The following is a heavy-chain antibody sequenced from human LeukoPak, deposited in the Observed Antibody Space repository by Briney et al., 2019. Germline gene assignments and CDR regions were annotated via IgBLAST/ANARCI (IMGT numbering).Heavy chain of an antibody. Sequence: ASVKVSCKASGYTFTSYYMHWVRQAPGQGLEWMGIINPSGGSTSYAQKFQGRVTKTRDMSTSTVYMELSSLRSEDTAVYYCASPSITGTKSPLDYWGQGTLVTVSS. J-gene: IGHJ4*02. CDR2: INPSGGST. V-gene: IGHV1-46*01. CDR3: ASPSITGTKSPLDY. D-gene: IGHD1-7*01. CDR1: GYTFTSYY.